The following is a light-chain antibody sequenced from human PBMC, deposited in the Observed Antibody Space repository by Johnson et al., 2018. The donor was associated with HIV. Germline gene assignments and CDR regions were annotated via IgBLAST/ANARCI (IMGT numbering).Light chain of an antibody. CDR2: DNN. Sequence: SVLTQPPSVSAAPGQKVTISCSGTSSNIGNHYVSWYQLLPGTAPKLLIYDNNQRPSGIPDRFSVSKSGTSATLGITGLQTGDEADYYRGTWDSSLSAVYVFGTGTKVPVL. CDR3: GTWDSSLSAVYV. CDR1: SSNIGNHY. V-gene: IGLV1-51*01. J-gene: IGLJ1*01.